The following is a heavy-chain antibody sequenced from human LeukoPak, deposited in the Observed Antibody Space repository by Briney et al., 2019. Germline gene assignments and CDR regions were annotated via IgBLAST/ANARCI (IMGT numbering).Heavy chain of an antibody. J-gene: IGHJ5*02. Sequence: GQSLKISCKGSGYSFSSYWIGWVRQMPGKGVEWMGIIYPGDSDTRYSPSFQGQVTISADKSISTAYLQWSSLKASDTAMYYCAQMVAAAGTSGWFDPWGQGTLVTVSS. V-gene: IGHV5-51*01. CDR1: GYSFSSYW. CDR2: IYPGDSDT. CDR3: AQMVAAAGTSGWFDP. D-gene: IGHD6-13*01.